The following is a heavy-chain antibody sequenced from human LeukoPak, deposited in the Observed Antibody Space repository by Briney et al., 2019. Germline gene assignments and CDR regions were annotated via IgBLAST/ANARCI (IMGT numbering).Heavy chain of an antibody. D-gene: IGHD1-26*01. V-gene: IGHV3-30*18. J-gene: IGHJ1*01. CDR1: GFTFSSYA. CDR3: AKDPYSGSFEYFQH. CDR2: ISYDGSNK. Sequence: GGSLRLSCAASGFTFSSYAMSWVRQAPGKGLEWVAVISYDGSNKYYADSVKGRFTISRDNSKNTLYLQMSSLRAEDTAVYYCAKDPYSGSFEYFQHWGQGTLVTVSS.